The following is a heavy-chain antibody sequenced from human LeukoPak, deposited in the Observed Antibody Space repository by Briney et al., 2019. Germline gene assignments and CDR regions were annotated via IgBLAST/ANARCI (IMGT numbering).Heavy chain of an antibody. CDR1: GFTFSSYG. Sequence: GGSLRLSCAASGFTFSSYGMHWVRQAPGKGLEWVAFIRYDGSNKYYADSVKGRFTISRDNSKNTLYLQMNSLRAEDTAVYYCAKDQRFSGWFEYYFDYWGQGTLVTVSS. CDR3: AKDQRFSGWFEYYFDY. D-gene: IGHD6-19*01. V-gene: IGHV3-30*02. CDR2: IRYDGSNK. J-gene: IGHJ4*02.